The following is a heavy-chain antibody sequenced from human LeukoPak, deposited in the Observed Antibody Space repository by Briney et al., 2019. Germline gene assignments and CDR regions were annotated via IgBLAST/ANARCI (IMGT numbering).Heavy chain of an antibody. CDR2: ISSSSSTI. CDR3: AKIWSGYKQPIDY. V-gene: IGHV3-48*01. D-gene: IGHD3-3*01. J-gene: IGHJ4*02. Sequence: TGGSLRLSCAASGFTFGDYSMNGVRQAPGKGLEWVSYISSSSSTIYYADSVKGRFTISRDNAKNSLYLQMSSLRAEDTAVYYCAKIWSGYKQPIDYWGQGTLVTVSS. CDR1: GFTFGDYS.